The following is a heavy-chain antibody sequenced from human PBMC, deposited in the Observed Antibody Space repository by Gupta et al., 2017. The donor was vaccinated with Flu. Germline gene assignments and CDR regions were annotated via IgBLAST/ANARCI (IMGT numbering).Heavy chain of an antibody. CDR2: ISGGSSYT. Sequence: QVQLVESGGALVKPGGSLRLSCAASGFSFSDYYMNWIRQAPGKGLEWISYISGGSSYTKYADSVKGRFTISRDNAKNSLYLQIKSLRAEDTAVYYCARGGSYDPPNSDAMDLWGQGTTVTVSS. CDR3: ARGGSYDPPNSDAMDL. D-gene: IGHD3-10*01. CDR1: GFSFSDYY. V-gene: IGHV3-11*05. J-gene: IGHJ6*02.